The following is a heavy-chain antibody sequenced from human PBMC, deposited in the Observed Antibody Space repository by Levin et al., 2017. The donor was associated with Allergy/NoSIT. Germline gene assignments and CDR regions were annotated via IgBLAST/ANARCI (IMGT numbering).Heavy chain of an antibody. D-gene: IGHD3-16*01. J-gene: IGHJ5*02. CDR2: INSNNFAI. CDR1: GFASSRYS. V-gene: IGHV3-48*01. CDR3: ARDAWGSYRYWFDL. Sequence: PGGSLRLSCVATGFASSRYSLNWVRQAPGQGLEWIAHINSNNFAIEYAASVRGRFTISRDDARNSLYLQMNNLSGDDTATYFCARDAWGSYRYWFDLWGQGVQVTVSS.